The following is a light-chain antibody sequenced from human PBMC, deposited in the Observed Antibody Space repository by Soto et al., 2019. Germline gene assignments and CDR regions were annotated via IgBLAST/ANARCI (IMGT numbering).Light chain of an antibody. CDR3: QSYDSSTVV. CDR1: SGSIASNY. Sequence: NFMLTQPHSVSESPGKTVTISCTGSSGSIASNYVQWYQQRPGSAPTTVISEDNQRPSGVPDRFSGSIDSSSNSASLTISGLKTEDEADYYCQSYDSSTVVFGGGTK. CDR2: EDN. J-gene: IGLJ2*01. V-gene: IGLV6-57*02.